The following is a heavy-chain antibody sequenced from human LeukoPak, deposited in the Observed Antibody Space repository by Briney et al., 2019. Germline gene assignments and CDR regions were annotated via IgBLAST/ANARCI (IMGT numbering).Heavy chain of an antibody. V-gene: IGHV4-4*02. Sequence: SGTLSLTCAVSGGSISSSNWWSWVRQPPGKGLEWIGEIYHSGSTNCNPSLKSRVTISVDKSKNQFSLKLYSVTAADTAVYYCARVGSSWYSWFDPWGQGTLVTVSS. D-gene: IGHD6-13*01. J-gene: IGHJ5*02. CDR2: IYHSGST. CDR3: ARVGSSWYSWFDP. CDR1: GGSISSSNW.